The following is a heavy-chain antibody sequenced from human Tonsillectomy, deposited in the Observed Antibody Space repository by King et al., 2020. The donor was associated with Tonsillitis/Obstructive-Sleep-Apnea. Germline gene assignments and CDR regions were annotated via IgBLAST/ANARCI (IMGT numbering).Heavy chain of an antibody. CDR2: IYYSGSA. CDR3: ARDMVLEAGGDAFDI. Sequence: QLQESGPGLVKPSETLSLTCTVSGGSISSYYWSWIRQPPGKGLEWIGYIYYSGSANYNPSLKSRVTMSVVRPKTQYSLKLSSVTAADTAVYYCARDMVLEAGGDAFDIWGQGTMVTVSS. D-gene: IGHD2-8*01. J-gene: IGHJ3*02. V-gene: IGHV4-59*01. CDR1: GGSISSYY.